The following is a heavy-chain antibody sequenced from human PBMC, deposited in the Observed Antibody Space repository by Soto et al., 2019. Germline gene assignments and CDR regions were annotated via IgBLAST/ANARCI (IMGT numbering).Heavy chain of an antibody. D-gene: IGHD3-3*01. J-gene: IGHJ4*02. Sequence: QVQLVESGGGVVQPGRSLRRSCAASGFTFSSYAMHWVRQAPGKGLEWVAVISYDGSNKYYADSVKGRFTISRDNSKNPLYLQMNSLRAEDTAVYYCARDKRDLRFLEWSYYFDFWGQGTLVTVSS. CDR3: ARDKRDLRFLEWSYYFDF. CDR1: GFTFSSYA. V-gene: IGHV3-30-3*01. CDR2: ISYDGSNK.